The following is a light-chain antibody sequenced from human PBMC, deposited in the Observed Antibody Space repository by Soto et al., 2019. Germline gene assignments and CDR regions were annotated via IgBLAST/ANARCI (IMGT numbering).Light chain of an antibody. CDR1: SSNIGNTY. Sequence: QSVLTQPPSVSAAPGQKVTISCSGSSSNIGNTYVYWYQQVPGKAPKLLIYDNNKRPSGIPDRFSGSKSGTSATLGITGLQTGDEADYYCETWDSSLSAVLFGGGTKVTVL. CDR2: DNN. V-gene: IGLV1-51*01. J-gene: IGLJ3*02. CDR3: ETWDSSLSAVL.